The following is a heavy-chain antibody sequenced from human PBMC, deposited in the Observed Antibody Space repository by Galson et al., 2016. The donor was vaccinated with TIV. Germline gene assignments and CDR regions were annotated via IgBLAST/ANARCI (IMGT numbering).Heavy chain of an antibody. D-gene: IGHD4-17*01. Sequence: SVKVSCKASGYTFTSYDINWVRQATGQGLEWMGWMNPNSGNTGYAQKFRGRVTMTRNTSVRTAYMALSRLRSEDTAVYYCARSGDYGDYWGQGTLVTVSS. J-gene: IGHJ4*02. CDR3: ARSGDYGDY. CDR1: GYTFTSYD. CDR2: MNPNSGNT. V-gene: IGHV1-8*02.